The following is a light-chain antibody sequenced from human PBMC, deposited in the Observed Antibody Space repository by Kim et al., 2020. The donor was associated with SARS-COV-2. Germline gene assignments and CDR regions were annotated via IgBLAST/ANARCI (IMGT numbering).Light chain of an antibody. CDR2: KVS. V-gene: IGKV2-24*01. J-gene: IGKJ2*01. CDR1: QSLVHSDGNTY. CDR3: IQPAPSPYS. Sequence: DIVMTQSPLSSPVTLGQPASISCRTTQSLVHSDGNTYLSWLRQRPGQPPRLLIYKVSNRFSGVPDRFSGSGAGTDFTLKMSRGETEKVSIYYGIQPAPSPYSFGQGPKLEI.